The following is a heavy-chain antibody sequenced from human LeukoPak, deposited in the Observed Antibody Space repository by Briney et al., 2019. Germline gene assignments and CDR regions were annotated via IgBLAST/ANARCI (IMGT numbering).Heavy chain of an antibody. CDR3: ASQYCSSTSCYPSSFDY. CDR1: GGSINSYY. Sequence: SETLSLTCGVSGGSINSYYWSWIRQPPGKGLEWVGYLFYTGDTNYNPSLKSRVTISVDTSKNQFSLKLSSVTAADTAVYYCASQYCSSTSCYPSSFDYWGQGTLVTVSS. CDR2: LFYTGDT. V-gene: IGHV4-59*08. J-gene: IGHJ4*02. D-gene: IGHD2-2*01.